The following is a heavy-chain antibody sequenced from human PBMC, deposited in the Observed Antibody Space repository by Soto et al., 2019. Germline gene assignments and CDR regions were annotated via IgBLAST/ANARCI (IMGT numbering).Heavy chain of an antibody. D-gene: IGHD6-6*01. CDR2: ISGSGGST. J-gene: IGHJ4*02. Sequence: PGGSLRLSCAASGFTFSSYAMSWVRQAPGKGLEWVSAISGSGGSTYYADSVKGRFTISRDNSKNTLYLQMNSLRAEDTAVYYCAKGGGQLGGRPYYFDYWGQGTLVTVSS. CDR3: AKGGGQLGGRPYYFDY. CDR1: GFTFSSYA. V-gene: IGHV3-23*01.